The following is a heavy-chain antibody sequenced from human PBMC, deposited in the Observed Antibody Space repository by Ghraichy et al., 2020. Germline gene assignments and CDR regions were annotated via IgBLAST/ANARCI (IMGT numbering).Heavy chain of an antibody. Sequence: GSLRLSCAVYGVSFTDHYWTWIRQSPGKGLEWIGKYNHVGGIKYNPSLSGRVTISLDTSKREVSLRVSPVSAADTAVYYCVTSRWFGIYPDFWGQGTLVTVSS. D-gene: IGHD3-10*01. CDR2: YNHVGGI. V-gene: IGHV4-34*01. CDR3: VTSRWFGIYPDF. CDR1: GVSFTDHY. J-gene: IGHJ4*02.